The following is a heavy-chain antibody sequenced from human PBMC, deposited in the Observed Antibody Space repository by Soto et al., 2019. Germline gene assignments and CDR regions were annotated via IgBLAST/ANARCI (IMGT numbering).Heavy chain of an antibody. Sequence: QVQLQESGPGRVKPSEPLSLTCTVSGGSISSYYWSWLRPPPGQGLEWIGYIYYSGSTNYNPALKSRVTISVDTSKNQFSLKLSSVTAADTALSYCAREGCSSTSCYPPYYYYGRAVWCQGTTVTVSS. V-gene: IGHV4-59*01. D-gene: IGHD2-2*01. J-gene: IGHJ6*02. CDR2: IYYSGST. CDR3: AREGCSSTSCYPPYYYYGRAV. CDR1: GGSISSYY.